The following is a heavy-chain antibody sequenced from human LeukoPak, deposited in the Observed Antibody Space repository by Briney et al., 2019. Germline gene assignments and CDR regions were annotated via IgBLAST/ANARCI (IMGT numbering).Heavy chain of an antibody. CDR2: IYYSGST. CDR3: ARGRGIVGGMDV. V-gene: IGHV4-59*12. J-gene: IGHJ6*02. CDR1: GGSISNYY. Sequence: SETLSLTCTVSGGSISNYYWSWIRQPPGKGLEWIGYIYYSGSTNYNPSLKSRVTISVDTSKNQFSLKLSSVTAADTAVYYCARGRGIVGGMDVWGQGTTVTVSS. D-gene: IGHD1-26*01.